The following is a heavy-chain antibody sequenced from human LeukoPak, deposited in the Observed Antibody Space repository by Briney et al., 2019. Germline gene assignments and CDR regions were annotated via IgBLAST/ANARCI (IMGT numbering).Heavy chain of an antibody. D-gene: IGHD3-3*01. V-gene: IGHV3-43*02. Sequence: PGGSLRLSCAASGFNFDDYAMHWVRQAPGKGLEWVSLISGDGGSTYYADSVKGRFTISRDNSKNSLYLQMNSLRTEDTALYYCAKDTDLFPDFWSGYLDYWGQGTLVTVSS. J-gene: IGHJ4*02. CDR3: AKDTDLFPDFWSGYLDY. CDR2: ISGDGGST. CDR1: GFNFDDYA.